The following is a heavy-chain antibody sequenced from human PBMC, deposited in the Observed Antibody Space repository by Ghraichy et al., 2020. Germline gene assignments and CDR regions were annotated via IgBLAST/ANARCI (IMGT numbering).Heavy chain of an antibody. CDR2: TYYRSKWYN. D-gene: IGHD6-19*01. CDR3: LREKWLEPYSYFGLDV. Sequence: SQTLSLTCAISGDSVSSNRAAWNWIRQSPSRGLEWLGRTYYRSKWYNDYAVSVKSRITINPDTSKNQFSLHLNSVTPEDTAVYYCLREKWLEPYSYFGLDVWGQGTTVTVSS. J-gene: IGHJ6*02. CDR1: GDSVSSNRAA. V-gene: IGHV6-1*01.